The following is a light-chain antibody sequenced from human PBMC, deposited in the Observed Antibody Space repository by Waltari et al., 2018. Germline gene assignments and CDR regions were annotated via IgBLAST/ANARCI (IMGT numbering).Light chain of an antibody. CDR2: TAS. CDR1: QGISNY. CDR3: QQYGSSVT. Sequence: IQLTQSPSSLSASVGDRVTITCRASQGISNYLAWYQQKPGKAPKLLIHTASTLQSGVPSRFSGSGSGTDFTLTISSLQPEDFATYYCQQYGSSVTFGQGTKLEIK. V-gene: IGKV1-9*01. J-gene: IGKJ2*01.